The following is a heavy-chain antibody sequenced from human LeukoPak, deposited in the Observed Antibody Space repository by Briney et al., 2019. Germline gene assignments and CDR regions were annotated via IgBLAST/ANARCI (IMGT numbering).Heavy chain of an antibody. V-gene: IGHV1-46*01. Sequence: GVSVKVSCKASGYTFTSYYMHWVRQAPGQGLEWMGIINPSGGSTSYAQKFQGRVTMTRDTSTSTVYMELSSLRSEDTAVYYCARDSSYCSSTSCYYEGSDYWGQGTLVTVSS. CDR1: GYTFTSYY. CDR2: INPSGGST. D-gene: IGHD2-2*01. CDR3: ARDSSYCSSTSCYYEGSDY. J-gene: IGHJ4*02.